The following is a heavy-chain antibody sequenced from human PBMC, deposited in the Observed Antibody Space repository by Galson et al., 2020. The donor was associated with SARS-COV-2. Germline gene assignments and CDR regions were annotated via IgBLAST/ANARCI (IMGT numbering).Heavy chain of an antibody. V-gene: IGHV3-13*01. Sequence: GGSLRPSCAASGFTFSSYDMHWVRQPTGKRLEWVSAIDTAAYTYYTDSVKGRFTISRENAKKSLYLQMNSLRAEDTAVYYCAKIAATGDAFDIWGQGTMVSVSS. D-gene: IGHD6-13*01. CDR1: GFTFSSYD. CDR2: IDTAAYT. CDR3: AKIAATGDAFDI. J-gene: IGHJ3*02.